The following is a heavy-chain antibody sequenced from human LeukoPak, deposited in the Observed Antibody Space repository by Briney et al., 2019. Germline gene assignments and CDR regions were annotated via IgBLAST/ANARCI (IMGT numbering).Heavy chain of an antibody. CDR2: IYYSGST. Sequence: SETLSLTCTVSGGSSSSNYWSWIRQPPGKGLEWIGYIYYSGSTNYNPSLKSRVTISVDTSKNQFSLKLSSVTAADTAVYYCARDRVGATAWWFDPWGQGTLVTVSS. CDR3: ARDRVGATAWWFDP. V-gene: IGHV4-59*01. D-gene: IGHD1-26*01. CDR1: GGSSSSNY. J-gene: IGHJ5*02.